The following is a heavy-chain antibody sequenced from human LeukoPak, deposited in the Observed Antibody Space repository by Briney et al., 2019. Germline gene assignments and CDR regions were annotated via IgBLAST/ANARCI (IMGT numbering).Heavy chain of an antibody. Sequence: SETLSLTCTVSGGSIRSDGYYWNWIRQPPGKGLEWIGYISYTGSADYNPSLKSRVTISVDTSKNQFSLKVTSLTAADTAVYYCARDKQPGDYWGQGTLVTVSS. V-gene: IGHV4-61*08. CDR3: ARDKQPGDY. J-gene: IGHJ4*02. CDR1: GGSIRSDGYY. D-gene: IGHD5-18*01. CDR2: ISYTGSA.